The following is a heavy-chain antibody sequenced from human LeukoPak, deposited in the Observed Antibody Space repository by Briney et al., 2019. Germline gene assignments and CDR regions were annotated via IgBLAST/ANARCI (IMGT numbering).Heavy chain of an antibody. J-gene: IGHJ4*02. CDR2: ISSSGSTI. V-gene: IGHV3-11*01. D-gene: IGHD2-2*01. Sequence: GGSRRLSCAASGFTFSDYYMSWIRKAPGKGLRGVSYISSSGSTIYYADPVKGRFTISRDNAKNSLYLQVNSLIAEDTAVYYCARAKHECSSTSCYPWECFDYWGQGTLVTVSS. CDR3: ARAKHECSSTSCYPWECFDY. CDR1: GFTFSDYY.